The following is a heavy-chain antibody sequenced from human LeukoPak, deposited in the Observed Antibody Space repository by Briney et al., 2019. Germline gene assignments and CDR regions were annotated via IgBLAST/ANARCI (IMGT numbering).Heavy chain of an antibody. CDR2: INSDGSST. D-gene: IGHD6-19*01. Sequence: PGGSLRLSCAASGFTFSSYWMHWVRQAPGKGLVWVLRINSDGSSTSYADSVKGRFTISRDNAKNTLYLQMNSLRAEDTAVYYCARDSSGWAFDPWGQGTLVTVSS. CDR1: GFTFSSYW. J-gene: IGHJ5*02. V-gene: IGHV3-74*01. CDR3: ARDSSGWAFDP.